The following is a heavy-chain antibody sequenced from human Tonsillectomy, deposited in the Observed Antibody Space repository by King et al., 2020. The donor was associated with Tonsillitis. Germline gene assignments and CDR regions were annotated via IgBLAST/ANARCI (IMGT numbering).Heavy chain of an antibody. CDR3: ARVLGARGAFDI. V-gene: IGHV1-69*01. J-gene: IGHJ3*02. CDR2: IIPIFGTT. Sequence: QLVQSGAEVKKPGSSVQVSCKASGDTFTSYAISWVRQAPGQGLEWMGGIIPIFGTTNYAQKLQGRVTITADESTSTGYMELISLRSEDTAVYYCARVLGARGAFDIWGQGTMVTVSS. CDR1: GDTFTSYA. D-gene: IGHD1-26*01.